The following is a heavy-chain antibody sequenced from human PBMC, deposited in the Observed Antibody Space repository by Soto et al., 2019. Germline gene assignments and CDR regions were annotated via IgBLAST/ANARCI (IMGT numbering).Heavy chain of an antibody. J-gene: IGHJ4*02. V-gene: IGHV5-51*04. CDR3: ARAAQFNYGGNSGFDF. CDR2: VYPGDPDI. CDR1: GYFFTHFW. D-gene: IGHD4-17*01. Sequence: GESLKISCEASGYFFTHFWIGWVRQMPGKGLEWMGYVYPGDPDIRYSPSFRGRFTISRDNPRNTLYLQMNSLRAEDTAVYYCARAAQFNYGGNSGFDFWGQGTLVTVSS.